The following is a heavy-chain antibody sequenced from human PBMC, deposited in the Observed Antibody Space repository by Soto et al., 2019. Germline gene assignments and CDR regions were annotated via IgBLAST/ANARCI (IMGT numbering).Heavy chain of an antibody. CDR2: FNPSGGGT. D-gene: IGHD6-19*01. CDR3: PRGEKIAVAGKLSVLDI. CDR1: GDTYTSYY. J-gene: IGHJ3*02. Sequence: ASVKVSCKASGDTYTSYYIHWVRQAPVQGLGWMGTFNPSGGGTFYAQKFQGRVIMTGETSTSTVNTELSRLRSKDTAGDYFPRGEKIAVAGKLSVLDIWGQGTMVTVPS. V-gene: IGHV1-46*01.